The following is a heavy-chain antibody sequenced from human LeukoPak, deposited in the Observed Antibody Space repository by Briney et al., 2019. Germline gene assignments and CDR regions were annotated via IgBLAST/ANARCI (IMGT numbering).Heavy chain of an antibody. CDR3: ARLGYCSSTSCRYYYYYMDV. Sequence: SSETLSLTCAVYGGSFSGYYWSWIRQPPGKELEWIGEINHSGSTNYNPSLKSRVTISVDTSKNQFSLKLSSVTAADTAVYYCARLGYCSSTSCRYYYYYMDVWGKGTTVTVSS. D-gene: IGHD2-2*01. J-gene: IGHJ6*03. CDR2: INHSGST. V-gene: IGHV4-34*01. CDR1: GGSFSGYY.